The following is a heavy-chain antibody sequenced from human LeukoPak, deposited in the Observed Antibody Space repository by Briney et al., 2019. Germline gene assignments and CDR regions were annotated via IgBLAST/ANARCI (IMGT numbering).Heavy chain of an antibody. D-gene: IGHD6-13*01. V-gene: IGHV3-23*01. CDR2: ISGSGDST. Sequence: LPGGSLRLSCAASGFTFSSYAMSWVRQAPGKGLEWVSAISGSGDSTYYADSVKGRFTISRDNSKNTLYLQMNSLRAEDTAVYYCARVCRGSSGYFDYWGQGTLVTVSS. CDR1: GFTFSSYA. J-gene: IGHJ4*02. CDR3: ARVCRGSSGYFDY.